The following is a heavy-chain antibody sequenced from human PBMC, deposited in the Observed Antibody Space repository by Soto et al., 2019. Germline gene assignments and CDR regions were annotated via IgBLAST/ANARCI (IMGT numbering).Heavy chain of an antibody. J-gene: IGHJ4*02. V-gene: IGHV1-69*13. CDR1: GGTFSSYA. CDR3: ASLRRGANFDY. D-gene: IGHD1-26*01. Sequence: GASVKVSCKASGGTFSSYAISWVRQAPGQGLEWMGGIIPIFGTANYAQKFQGRVTITADESTSTAYMELSSLRSEDTAVYYCASLRRGANFDYWGQGTLVTVSS. CDR2: IIPIFGTA.